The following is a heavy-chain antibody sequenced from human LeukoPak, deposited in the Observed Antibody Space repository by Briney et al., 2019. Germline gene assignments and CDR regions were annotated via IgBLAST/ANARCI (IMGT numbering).Heavy chain of an antibody. CDR2: INADNGNT. J-gene: IGHJ6*02. CDR3: ARGYCSSTSCYMDV. D-gene: IGHD2-2*01. Sequence: GASVKVSCKASGYIFTTYAVHWVRQAPGQRLEWMGWINADNGNTKYSQKFQGRVTITGDTSTSTAYMELSSLRSEDTAVYYCARGYCSSTSCYMDVWGQGTTVT. V-gene: IGHV1-3*01. CDR1: GYIFTTYA.